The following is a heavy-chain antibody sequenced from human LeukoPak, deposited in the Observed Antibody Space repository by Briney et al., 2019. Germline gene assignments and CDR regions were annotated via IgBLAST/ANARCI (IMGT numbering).Heavy chain of an antibody. V-gene: IGHV3-66*01. CDR3: ARDLAYYYDSSGYGFDY. J-gene: IGHJ4*02. Sequence: GGSLRLSCAASGFTVSSNYMSWVRQAPGKGLEWVSVIYSGGSTYYADSVKGRFTISGDNSKNTLYLQMNSLRAEDTAVYYCARDLAYYYDSSGYGFDYWGQGTLVTVSS. CDR1: GFTVSSNY. CDR2: IYSGGST. D-gene: IGHD3-22*01.